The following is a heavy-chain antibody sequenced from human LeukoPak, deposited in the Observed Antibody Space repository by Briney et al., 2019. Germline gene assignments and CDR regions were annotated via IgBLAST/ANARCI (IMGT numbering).Heavy chain of an antibody. CDR1: GGSISSSTYY. Sequence: PSETLSLTCTVSGGSISSSTYYWGWIRQPPGKGLEWIGNIYYSGSTYYNPSLKSRVTISVDTSRNQLSLKLSSVTATDTALYYCARDYGAYYFDYWGQGTLVTVSS. CDR2: IYYSGST. V-gene: IGHV4-39*02. D-gene: IGHD4-17*01. J-gene: IGHJ4*02. CDR3: ARDYGAYYFDY.